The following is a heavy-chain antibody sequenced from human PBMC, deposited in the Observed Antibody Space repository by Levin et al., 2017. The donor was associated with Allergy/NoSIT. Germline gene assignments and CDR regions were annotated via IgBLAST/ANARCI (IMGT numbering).Heavy chain of an antibody. J-gene: IGHJ3*02. CDR1: GFTFSNAW. CDR3: TTAGQYYYDSSGDAFDI. D-gene: IGHD3-22*01. V-gene: IGHV3-15*01. CDR2: IKSKTDGGTT. Sequence: SCAASGFTFSNAWMSWVRQAPGKGLEWVGRIKSKTDGGTTDYAAPVKGRFTISRDDSKNTLYLQMNSLKTEDTAVYYCTTAGQYYYDSSGDAFDIWGQGTMVTVSS.